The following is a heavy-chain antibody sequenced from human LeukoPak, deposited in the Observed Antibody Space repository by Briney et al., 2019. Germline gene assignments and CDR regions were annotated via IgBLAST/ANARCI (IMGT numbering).Heavy chain of an antibody. CDR2: ISANGINT. CDR3: AKDSSNWSFDY. Sequence: PGGSLRLSCAASGFSFSIYGMSWVRQAPGKGLHWLSAISANGINTYYADSVKGRFTISRDNSKNTLYLQMNSLRPEDTAVYYCAKDSSNWSFDYWGQGTLVIVSS. J-gene: IGHJ4*02. D-gene: IGHD6-13*01. CDR1: GFSFSIYG. V-gene: IGHV3-23*01.